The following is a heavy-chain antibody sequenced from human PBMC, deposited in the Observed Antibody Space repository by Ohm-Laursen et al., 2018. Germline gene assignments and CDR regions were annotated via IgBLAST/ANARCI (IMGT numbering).Heavy chain of an antibody. V-gene: IGHV3-30*18. CDR3: AKDGVSSWRYYYYGMDV. J-gene: IGHJ6*02. CDR1: GFTFSSYG. Sequence: SLRLSCTASGFTFSSYGMHWVRQAPGKGLEWVAVISYDGSNKYYADSVKGRFTISRDNSKNTLYLQMNSLSAEDTAVYYCAKDGVSSWRYYYYGMDVWGQGTTVTVSS. D-gene: IGHD6-13*01. CDR2: ISYDGSNK.